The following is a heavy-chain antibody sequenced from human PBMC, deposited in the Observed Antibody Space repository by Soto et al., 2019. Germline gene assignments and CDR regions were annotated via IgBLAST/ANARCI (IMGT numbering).Heavy chain of an antibody. CDR3: ARTHENYYDTHGMDV. Sequence: QVQLVQSGAEVKKPGSSVKDSCKASGGTFSSYAISWVRQAPGQGLEWMGGIIPIFGTANYAQKVQGRVTITADESTRTAYMELSSLRSEDTAVYYCARTHENYYDTHGMDVWGQGTTVTVSS. J-gene: IGHJ6*02. CDR1: GGTFSSYA. D-gene: IGHD3-22*01. CDR2: IIPIFGTA. V-gene: IGHV1-69*12.